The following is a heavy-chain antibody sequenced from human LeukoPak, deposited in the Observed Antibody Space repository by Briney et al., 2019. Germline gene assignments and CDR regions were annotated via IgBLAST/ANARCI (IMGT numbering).Heavy chain of an antibody. CDR2: IYYSGST. V-gene: IGHV4-59*01. Sequence: SETLSLTCTVSGGSISSYYWSWIRQPPGKGLEWIGYIYYSGSTNYNPSLKSRVTISVDTSKNQFSLKLSSVTAADTAVYYCARDPVICSSTSCYTSWFDPWGQGTLVTVSS. CDR1: GGSISSYY. D-gene: IGHD2-2*02. CDR3: ARDPVICSSTSCYTSWFDP. J-gene: IGHJ5*02.